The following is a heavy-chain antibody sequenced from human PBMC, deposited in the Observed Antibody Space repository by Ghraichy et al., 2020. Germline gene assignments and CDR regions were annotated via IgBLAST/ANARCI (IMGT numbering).Heavy chain of an antibody. J-gene: IGHJ5*02. D-gene: IGHD2-15*01. CDR1: GFTFSSHW. CDR2: INSDGSST. V-gene: IGHV3-74*01. Sequence: GGSLRLSCAASGFTFSSHWMHWVRQAPGKGLVWVSRINSDGSSTTYADSVKGRFTISRDNAKNTLYLQMNSLRAEDMAVYYCARGRARCGGSCPGDPWGQGALVTVSS. CDR3: ARGRARCGGSCPGDP.